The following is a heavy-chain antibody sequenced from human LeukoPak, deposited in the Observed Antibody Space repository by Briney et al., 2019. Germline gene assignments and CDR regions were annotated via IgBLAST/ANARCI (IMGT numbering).Heavy chain of an antibody. V-gene: IGHV4-4*09. Sequence: PLETLSLTCTVSGVSINTYYASWIRQAPGKGLEFIGFIYNGGNTNYNPSLKSRATISVDTSNNQFSLRLTSVTAADTAMYYCAAGPWELDFWGQGTLVTVSS. CDR1: GVSINTYY. CDR2: IYNGGNT. J-gene: IGHJ4*02. CDR3: AAGPWELDF. D-gene: IGHD1-26*01.